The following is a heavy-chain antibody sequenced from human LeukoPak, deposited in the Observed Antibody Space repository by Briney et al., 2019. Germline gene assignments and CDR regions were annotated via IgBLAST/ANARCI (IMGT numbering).Heavy chain of an antibody. CDR2: ISGSGDST. V-gene: IGHV3-23*01. CDR3: AKDRNSVGSSYNY. J-gene: IGHJ4*02. D-gene: IGHD6-6*01. CDR1: GFNFSSYA. Sequence: GGSLRLSCAASGFNFSSYAMTWVRQAPGKGLEWVSGISGSGDSTNYADSVRGRFTISRDNPKNTLYLQMNSLRAEDTAVYYCAKDRNSVGSSYNYWGQGTLVTVSS.